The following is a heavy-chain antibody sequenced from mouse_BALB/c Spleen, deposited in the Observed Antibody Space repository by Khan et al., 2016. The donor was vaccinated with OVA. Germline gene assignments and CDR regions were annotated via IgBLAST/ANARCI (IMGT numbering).Heavy chain of an antibody. V-gene: IGHV1S132*01. J-gene: IGHJ3*01. CDR1: GYTFTNYW. D-gene: IGHD2-1*01. Sequence: QVQLKESGAELVKPGASVKLSCKPSGYTFTNYWIQWVKQRPGQGLGWIGQIFPGTGTTYFNENFKAKATLTIDPSSSTASMLLFSLTSEDSAVFFGARGYVGNYGIAYWGQGTLVTVSA. CDR3: ARGYVGNYGIAY. CDR2: IFPGTGTT.